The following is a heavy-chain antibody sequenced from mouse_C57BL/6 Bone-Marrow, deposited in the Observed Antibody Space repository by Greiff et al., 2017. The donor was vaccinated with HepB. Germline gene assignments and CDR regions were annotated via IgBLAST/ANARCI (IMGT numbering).Heavy chain of an antibody. Sequence: DVMLVESAGGLVQPGSSMKLSCTASGFTFSDYYMAWVRQVPEKGLEWVANINYDGSSTYYLDSLKSRFIISRDNAKNILYLQMSSLKSEDTATYYCARWTTVVADYFDYWGQGTTLTVSS. CDR3: ARWTTVVADYFDY. D-gene: IGHD1-1*01. J-gene: IGHJ2*01. V-gene: IGHV5-16*01. CDR2: INYDGSST. CDR1: GFTFSDYY.